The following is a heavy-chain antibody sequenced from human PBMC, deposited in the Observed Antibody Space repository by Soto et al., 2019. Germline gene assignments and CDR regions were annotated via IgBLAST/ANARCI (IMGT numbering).Heavy chain of an antibody. D-gene: IGHD5-18*01. CDR3: ARARYSKWTYYYYYGMDV. CDR2: IGTAGDT. J-gene: IGHJ6*02. V-gene: IGHV3-13*01. Sequence: GGSLRLSCAASGFTFSSYDMHWVRQATGKGLEWVSAIGTAGDTYYPGSVKGRFTISRENAKNSLYLQMNSLRAEDTAVYYCARARYSKWTYYYYYGMDVWGQGTTVTVSS. CDR1: GFTFSSYD.